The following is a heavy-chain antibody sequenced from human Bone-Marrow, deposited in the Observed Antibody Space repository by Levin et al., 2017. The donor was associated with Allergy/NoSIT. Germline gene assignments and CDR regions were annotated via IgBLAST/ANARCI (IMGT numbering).Heavy chain of an antibody. Sequence: SCAASGFTFSSYGMHWVRQAPGKGLEWVAVISDDGSNKYYADYVKGRFTISRDNSKKTLYLQMNSLRPEDTAVYYCAKTYSNGWYFENWGQGTLVTVSS. D-gene: IGHD6-19*01. CDR3: AKTYSNGWYFEN. V-gene: IGHV3-30*18. CDR2: ISDDGSNK. CDR1: GFTFSSYG. J-gene: IGHJ4*02.